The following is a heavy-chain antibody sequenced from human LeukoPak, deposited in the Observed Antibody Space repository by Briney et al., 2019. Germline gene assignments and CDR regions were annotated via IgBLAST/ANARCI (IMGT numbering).Heavy chain of an antibody. D-gene: IGHD3-22*01. J-gene: IGHJ4*02. CDR2: INNGGRM. V-gene: IGHV3-53*01. Sequence: PGVSLRLSCAASGFAVSSDYMSWVRQAPGKGLEWVSLINNGGRMYYADSVKGRFTISRDNSKNTVHLEINRLRDEDTAVYYCARAEYDSSLGFGYWGQGTLVTVSS. CDR3: ARAEYDSSLGFGY. CDR1: GFAVSSDY.